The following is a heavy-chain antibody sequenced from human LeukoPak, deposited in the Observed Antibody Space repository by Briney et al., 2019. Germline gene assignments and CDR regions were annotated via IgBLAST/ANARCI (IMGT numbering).Heavy chain of an antibody. CDR2: ISYDGSKI. J-gene: IGHJ4*02. CDR3: AKFWRGAPYYGSGSYYFEGGFDY. Sequence: GGSLRLSCAASGFSFSSYGMHWVRQAPGKGLEWVAVISYDGSKIYYADSVKGRFTISRDNSKNTLNLQMNSLRAEDTAVYYCAKFWRGAPYYGSGSYYFEGGFDYWGRGTLVTVSS. D-gene: IGHD3-10*01. CDR1: GFSFSSYG. V-gene: IGHV3-30*18.